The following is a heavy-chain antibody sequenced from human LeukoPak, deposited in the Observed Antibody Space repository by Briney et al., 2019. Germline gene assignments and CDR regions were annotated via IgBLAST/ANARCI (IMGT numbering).Heavy chain of an antibody. CDR1: GGSISRYY. D-gene: IGHD1-1*01. CDR3: ARLNGGY. J-gene: IGHJ4*02. V-gene: IGHV4-59*01. CDR2: IYYSGVT. Sequence: PSETLSLTCTVSGGSISRYYWSWIRQPPGKGLEWIGYIYYSGVTNYNPSLKSRVTISVDTSKNQFSLKLSSVTAADTAMYYCARLNGGYWGQGTLVTVSS.